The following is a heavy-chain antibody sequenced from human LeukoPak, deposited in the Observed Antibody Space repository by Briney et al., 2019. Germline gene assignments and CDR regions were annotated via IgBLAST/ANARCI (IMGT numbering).Heavy chain of an antibody. CDR2: IYYSGST. CDR3: ARAIKRGYCTNGVCYEQFDP. CDR1: GGSISSYY. V-gene: IGHV4-59*01. J-gene: IGHJ5*02. D-gene: IGHD2-8*01. Sequence: PSETLSLTCTVSGGSISSYYWSWIRQPPGKGLEWIGYIYYSGSTNYNPSLKSRVTISVDTSKNQFSLKLCSVTAADTAVYYCARAIKRGYCTNGVCYEQFDPWGQGTLVTVSS.